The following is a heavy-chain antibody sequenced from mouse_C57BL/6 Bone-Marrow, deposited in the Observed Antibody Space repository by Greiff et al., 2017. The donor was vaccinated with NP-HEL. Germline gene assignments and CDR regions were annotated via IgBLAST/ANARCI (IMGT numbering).Heavy chain of an antibody. CDR3: ARYYYGSGYFDY. D-gene: IGHD1-1*01. J-gene: IGHJ2*01. CDR2: IDPNSGGT. Sequence: VQLQQSGAELVKPGASVKLSCQASGYTFTNYWMPWVKQRPGRGLAWIGRIDPNSGGTKYNAKFKSKATLTVDKPSSTAYMQLSSLTSEDSAVYYCARYYYGSGYFDYWGQGTTLTVSS. CDR1: GYTFTNYW. V-gene: IGHV1-72*01.